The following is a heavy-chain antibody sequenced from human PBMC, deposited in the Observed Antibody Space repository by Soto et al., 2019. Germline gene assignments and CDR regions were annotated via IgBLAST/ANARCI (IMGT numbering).Heavy chain of an antibody. J-gene: IGHJ4*02. CDR2: IVVGSGNT. D-gene: IGHD6-6*01. V-gene: IGHV1-58*02. CDR3: AAGISSSQIPFDY. CDR1: GFTFTSSA. Sequence: SVKVSCKASGFTFTSSAMQWVRQARGQRLEWIGWIVVGSGNTNYAQKFQERVTITRDMSTSTAYMELSSLRSEDTAVYYCAAGISSSQIPFDYWGQGTLVTVSS.